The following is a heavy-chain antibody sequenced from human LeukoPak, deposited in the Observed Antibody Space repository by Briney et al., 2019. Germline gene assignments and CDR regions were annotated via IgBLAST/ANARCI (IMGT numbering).Heavy chain of an antibody. Sequence: SETLSLTCAVYGGSFSGYYWSWIRQPPGKGLEWIGEINHSGSTNYNPSLKSRVTISVDTSKNQFSLKLSSVTAADTAVYYCARGQGVTVIKVGKNWFDPWSQGTQVIVSP. CDR2: INHSGST. CDR1: GGSFSGYY. CDR3: ARGQGVTVIKVGKNWFDP. D-gene: IGHD3-22*01. J-gene: IGHJ5*02. V-gene: IGHV4-34*01.